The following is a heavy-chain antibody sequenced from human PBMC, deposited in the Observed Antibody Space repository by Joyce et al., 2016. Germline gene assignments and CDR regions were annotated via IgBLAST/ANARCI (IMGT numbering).Heavy chain of an antibody. CDR1: GYTFTSFG. CDR2: ISAYNGNT. D-gene: IGHD3-10*01. Sequence: QVQLVQSGAEVKKPGASVKVSCKASGYTFTSFGISWVRQAPGQRLEWMGWISAYNGNTNNAQKLQGRDTMTTDTSTSTAYMELRSLRSDDTAVYYCARYYYGSGSYYYMDVWGKGTTVTVSS. J-gene: IGHJ6*03. V-gene: IGHV1-18*01. CDR3: ARYYYGSGSYYYMDV.